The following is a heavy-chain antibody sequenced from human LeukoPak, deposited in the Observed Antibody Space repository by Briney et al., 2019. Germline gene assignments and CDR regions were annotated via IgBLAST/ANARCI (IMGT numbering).Heavy chain of an antibody. CDR1: GFTFSSYA. V-gene: IGHV3-64*01. D-gene: IGHD3-9*01. CDR3: AREGPGGYVGPYFDY. CDR2: ISSNGGST. Sequence: GGSLRLSCAASGFTFSSYAMHWVRQAPGRGLQYVSVISSNGGSTHYANSVKGRFTISRDNSKNTLYLQMGGLKPEDMAVYYCAREGPGGYVGPYFDYWGQGTLVTVSS. J-gene: IGHJ4*02.